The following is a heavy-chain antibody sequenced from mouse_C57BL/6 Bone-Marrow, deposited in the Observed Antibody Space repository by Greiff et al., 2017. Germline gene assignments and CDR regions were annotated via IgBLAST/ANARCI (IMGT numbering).Heavy chain of an antibody. J-gene: IGHJ3*01. CDR3: ARDPLSNDCDLAWFAY. CDR1: GFTFSSYA. CDR2: ISDGGSYT. V-gene: IGHV5-4*01. Sequence: EVTLMESGGGLVKPGGSLKLSCAASGFTFSSYAMSWVRQTPEKRLEWVATISDGGSYTYYPDNVKSRITISRDNAKNHLYLQMSHLKSEDTAMCYCARDPLSNDCDLAWFAYWGQGTLVTVSA. D-gene: IGHD2-4*01.